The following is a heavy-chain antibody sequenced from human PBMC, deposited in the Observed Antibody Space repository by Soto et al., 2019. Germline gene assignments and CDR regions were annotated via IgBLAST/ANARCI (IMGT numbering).Heavy chain of an antibody. CDR1: GGSFSGYY. CDR2: INHSGST. D-gene: IGHD2-15*01. CDR3: ARVGCSGGSCYSGKFDY. Sequence: TLSLTCAVYGGSFSGYYWSWIRQPPGKGLEWIGEINHSGSTNYNPSLKSRVTISVDTSKNQFSLKLSSVTAADTAVYYCARVGCSGGSCYSGKFDYWGQGTLVTVSS. J-gene: IGHJ4*02. V-gene: IGHV4-34*01.